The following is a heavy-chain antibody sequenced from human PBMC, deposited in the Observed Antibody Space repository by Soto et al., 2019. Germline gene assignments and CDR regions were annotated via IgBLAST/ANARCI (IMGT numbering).Heavy chain of an antibody. J-gene: IGHJ4*02. CDR1: GFTFSNAW. D-gene: IGHD3-22*01. Sequence: PGGSLRLSCAASGFTFSNAWMNWVRQAPGKGLEWIGRIKKRADGGTADHATPVKGRFTISRDDSKNTLYLQMNSLKTEDTAVYYCTKGNPNISDSRGHSYWGQGNLVTVPS. V-gene: IGHV3-15*01. CDR2: IKKRADGGTA. CDR3: TKGNPNISDSRGHSY.